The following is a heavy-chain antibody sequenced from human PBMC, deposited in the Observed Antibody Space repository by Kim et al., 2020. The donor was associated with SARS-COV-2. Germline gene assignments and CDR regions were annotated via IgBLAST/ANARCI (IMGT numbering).Heavy chain of an antibody. CDR2: ISSSSSYI. Sequence: GGSLRLSCAASGFTFSSYSMNWVRQAPGKGLEWVSSISSSSSYIYYADSVKGRFTISRDNAKNSLYLQMNSLRAEDTAVYYCARGPRDYYDMTDAFDIWGQGTMVTVSS. CDR1: GFTFSSYS. V-gene: IGHV3-21*01. D-gene: IGHD3-22*01. CDR3: ARGPRDYYDMTDAFDI. J-gene: IGHJ3*02.